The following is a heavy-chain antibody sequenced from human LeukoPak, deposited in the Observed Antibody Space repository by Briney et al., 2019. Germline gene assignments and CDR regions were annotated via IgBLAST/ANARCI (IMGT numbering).Heavy chain of an antibody. CDR2: IYSSGNT. CDR3: ARASSRKRAYYFDY. Sequence: SETLSLTCTVSGGSIRSYYWSWIRQPAGKGLEWIGRIYSSGNTNYNPALKSRVTMSVDTSKNQFSLKLSSVTAADTAMYYCARASSRKRAYYFDYWGQGTLVTVSS. V-gene: IGHV4-4*07. D-gene: IGHD1-14*01. CDR1: GGSIRSYY. J-gene: IGHJ4*02.